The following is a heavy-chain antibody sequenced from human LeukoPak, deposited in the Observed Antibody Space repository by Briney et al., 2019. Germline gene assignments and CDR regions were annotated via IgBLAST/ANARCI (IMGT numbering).Heavy chain of an antibody. V-gene: IGHV3-23*01. CDR3: AKDVYYDSSGYYAH. CDR1: GFTFSSYG. CDR2: ISGSGGST. Sequence: GGSLRLSCAASGFTFSSYGMSWVRQAPGKGLEWVSAISGSGGSTYYADSVKGRFTISRENSKNTLYLQMNSLRAEDTAVYYCAKDVYYDSSGYYAHWGQGTLVTVSS. J-gene: IGHJ4*02. D-gene: IGHD3-22*01.